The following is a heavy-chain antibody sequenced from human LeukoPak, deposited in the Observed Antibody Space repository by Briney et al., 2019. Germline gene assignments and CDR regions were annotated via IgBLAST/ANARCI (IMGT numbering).Heavy chain of an antibody. CDR2: IYYSGST. J-gene: IGHJ4*02. CDR3: ARGLVVIAAAGTGMGDY. Sequence: SETLSLTCTVSGGSISSYYWSWIRQPPGKGLEWIGYIYYSGSTNYNPSLKSRVTISVDTSKNQFSLKLSSVTAADTAVYYCARGLVVIAAAGTGMGDYWGQGTLVTVSS. D-gene: IGHD6-13*01. CDR1: GGSISSYY. V-gene: IGHV4-59*01.